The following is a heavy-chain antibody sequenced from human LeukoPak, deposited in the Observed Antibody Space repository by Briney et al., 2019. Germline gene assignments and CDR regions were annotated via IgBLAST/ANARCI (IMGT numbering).Heavy chain of an antibody. J-gene: IGHJ4*02. CDR3: ARENWVFDY. Sequence: SETLSLTCVVYGYSISRGYHWGWIRQPPGKGLEWIGSVYRSGTTYYDPSLKSRVTISVDTSKNQISLKVRSVTAADTAIYYCARENWVFDYWGQGILVTVSS. V-gene: IGHV4-38-2*02. D-gene: IGHD7-27*01. CDR2: VYRSGTT. CDR1: GYSISRGYH.